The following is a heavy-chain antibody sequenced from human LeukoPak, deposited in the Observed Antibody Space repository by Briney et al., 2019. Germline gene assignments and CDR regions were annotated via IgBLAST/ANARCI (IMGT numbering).Heavy chain of an antibody. J-gene: IGHJ5*02. D-gene: IGHD3-3*01. CDR2: IYYSGST. V-gene: IGHV4-39*07. Sequence: PSETLSLTCTVSGGSISSSSYYWGWIRQPPGKGLEWIGSIYYSGSTYYNPSLKSRVTISVDTSKNQFSLKLSSVTAADTAVYYCARVSVTIFGVPYPWFDPWGQGTLVTVSS. CDR1: GGSISSSSYY. CDR3: ARVSVTIFGVPYPWFDP.